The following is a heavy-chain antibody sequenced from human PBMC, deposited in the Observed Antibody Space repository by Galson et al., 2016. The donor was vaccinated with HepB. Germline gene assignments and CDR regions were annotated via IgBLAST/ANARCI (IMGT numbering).Heavy chain of an antibody. Sequence: SLRLSCAASGFTFSSYDMHWVRQAPGKGLEWVAVISYDGSNDFYADSVKGRFTISRANAKNELYLHMNSLRTEDTAVYYCARGDIVVVVAAENHDAFDIWGQGTMVTVSS. J-gene: IGHJ3*02. CDR3: ARGDIVVVVAAENHDAFDI. CDR1: GFTFSSYD. CDR2: ISYDGSND. D-gene: IGHD2-15*01. V-gene: IGHV3-30*04.